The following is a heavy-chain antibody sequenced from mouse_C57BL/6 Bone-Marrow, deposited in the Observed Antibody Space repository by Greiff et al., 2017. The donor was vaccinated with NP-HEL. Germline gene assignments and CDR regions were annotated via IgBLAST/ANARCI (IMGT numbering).Heavy chain of an antibody. V-gene: IGHV1-42*01. J-gene: IGHJ3*01. CDR1: GYSFTGYY. CDR2: INPSTGVT. Sequence: EVQLQQSGPELVKPGASVKISCKASGYSFTGYYMNWVKQSPEKSLEWIGEINPSTGVTTYNQKFKAKATLTVDKSSSTAYMQLKSLTSEDSAVYYCAREGQLRRSAWFAYWGQGTLVTVSA. D-gene: IGHD3-2*02. CDR3: AREGQLRRSAWFAY.